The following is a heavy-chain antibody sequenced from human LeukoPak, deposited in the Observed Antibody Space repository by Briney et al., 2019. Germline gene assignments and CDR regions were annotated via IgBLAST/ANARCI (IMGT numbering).Heavy chain of an antibody. Sequence: GGSLRLSGAASGFTFNRYSMNWVRQAPGKGLEWISYISSSGTTIYYADSVQGRFIISRDNARNSLYLQMNSLRAEDTAVYYCARVGYSDFWSGYYWDYWGQGTLATVSS. CDR1: GFTFNRYS. V-gene: IGHV3-48*01. CDR3: ARVGYSDFWSGYYWDY. J-gene: IGHJ4*02. D-gene: IGHD3-3*01. CDR2: ISSSGTTI.